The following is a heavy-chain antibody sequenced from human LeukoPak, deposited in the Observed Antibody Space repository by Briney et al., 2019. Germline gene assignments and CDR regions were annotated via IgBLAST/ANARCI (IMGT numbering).Heavy chain of an antibody. D-gene: IGHD5-12*01. Sequence: PSETLSLTCAVSGGSITSTNYYWGWIRQPPGKGLEWIGSIYYSGNTYYNPSLKSRVTLSVDTSKNHFSLKLNSVTAADTAVYYCASYSGYAQWGQGTLVTVSS. V-gene: IGHV4-39*02. CDR3: ASYSGYAQ. J-gene: IGHJ4*02. CDR2: IYYSGNT. CDR1: GGSITSTNYY.